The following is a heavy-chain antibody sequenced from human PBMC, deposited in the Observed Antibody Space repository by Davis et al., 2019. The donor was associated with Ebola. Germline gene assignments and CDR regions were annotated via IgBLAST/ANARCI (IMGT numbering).Heavy chain of an antibody. J-gene: IGHJ5*01. CDR3: ARGNLPDYGGHSDS. CDR1: GGSFSGYY. CDR2: IYHSGST. D-gene: IGHD4-23*01. V-gene: IGHV4-34*01. Sequence: SETLSLTCAVYGGSFSGYYWSWIRQPPGKGLEWIGEIYHSGSTNYNPSLKSRVTISVDKSKNQFSLKLTSVTAADTAVYYCARGNLPDYGGHSDSWGQGSLVTVSS.